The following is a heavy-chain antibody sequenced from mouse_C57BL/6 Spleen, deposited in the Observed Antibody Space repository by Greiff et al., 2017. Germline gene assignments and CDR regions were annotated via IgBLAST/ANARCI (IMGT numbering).Heavy chain of an antibody. V-gene: IGHV1-55*01. Sequence: VQLQQPGAELVKPGASVKMSCKASGYTFTSYWITWVKQRPGQGLEWIGDIYPGSGSTNYNEKFTSKATLTVDTSSSTAYMQLSSLTSEDSAVYYCARYHYSNYYFDYWGQGTTLTVSS. J-gene: IGHJ2*01. CDR2: IYPGSGST. CDR3: ARYHYSNYYFDY. CDR1: GYTFTSYW. D-gene: IGHD2-5*01.